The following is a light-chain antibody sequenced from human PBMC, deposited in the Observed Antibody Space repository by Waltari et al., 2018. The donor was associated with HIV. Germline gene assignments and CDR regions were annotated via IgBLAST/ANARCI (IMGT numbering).Light chain of an antibody. J-gene: IGLJ3*02. CDR2: EVT. Sequence: QSALPPPASVSGSPGQSTTISCTGPGLEIYGYDVVSWFQHHPGKAPKVIIYEVTNRPSGVSYRFSGSKSGNTASLTISGLQPEDEAEYFCISYISSSTPVFGGGTKLTVL. V-gene: IGLV2-14*01. CDR3: ISYISSSTPV. CDR1: GLEIYGYDV.